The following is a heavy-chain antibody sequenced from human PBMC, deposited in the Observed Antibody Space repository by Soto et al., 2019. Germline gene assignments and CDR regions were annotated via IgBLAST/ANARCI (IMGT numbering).Heavy chain of an antibody. CDR3: AKDAGGYPDY. Sequence: PGVSLRLSSAASEFTVNSQYISWVRQAPGKGLEWVSDICGCGGSTYYADSVKGRFTISRDNSKNTLYLQMNSLRAEDTAVYYCAKDAGGYPDYWGQGTLVTVS. CDR1: EFTVNSQY. V-gene: IGHV3-23*01. J-gene: IGHJ4*02. CDR2: ICGCGGST. D-gene: IGHD3-22*01.